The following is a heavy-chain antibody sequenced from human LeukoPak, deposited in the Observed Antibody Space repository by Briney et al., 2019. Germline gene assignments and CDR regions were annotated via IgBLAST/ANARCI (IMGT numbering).Heavy chain of an antibody. CDR1: GDSVSSNSAA. V-gene: IGHV6-1*01. Sequence: SQTLSLTCAISGDSVSSNSAAWNWIRQSPSRGLEWLGRTYYRSKWYNDYAVSVKSRITINPDTSKNQFSLQLNSVTPEDTAVYYCARDRWCSSTSCPPYYYYGMDVWGQGTTVTVSS. J-gene: IGHJ6*02. CDR2: TYYRSKWYN. D-gene: IGHD2-2*01. CDR3: ARDRWCSSTSCPPYYYYGMDV.